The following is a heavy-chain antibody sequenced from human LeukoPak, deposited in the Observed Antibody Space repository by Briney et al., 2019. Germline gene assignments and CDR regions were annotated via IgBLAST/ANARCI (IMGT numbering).Heavy chain of an antibody. D-gene: IGHD3-3*01. Sequence: PWGSLRLSCAASGFTFSSYSMNWVRQAPGKGLEWVSYISSSSSTIYYADSVKGRFTISRDNAKNSLYLRMNSLRAEDTAVYYWARDVGSGGDYWGQGTLVTVSS. CDR2: ISSSSSTI. CDR3: ARDVGSGGDY. CDR1: GFTFSSYS. V-gene: IGHV3-48*01. J-gene: IGHJ4*02.